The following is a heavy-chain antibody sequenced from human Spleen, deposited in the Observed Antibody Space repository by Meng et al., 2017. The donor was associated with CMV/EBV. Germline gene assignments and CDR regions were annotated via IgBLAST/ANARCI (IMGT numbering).Heavy chain of an antibody. CDR2: IYFSGST. CDR1: GASINSGGYY. D-gene: IGHD2/OR15-2a*01. J-gene: IGHJ4*02. CDR3: ARAVGLISLSLNFDY. Sequence: SETLSLTCSVSGASINSGGYYWSWIRQHPEKGLEWIGYIYFSGSTYYNPSLTNRITMSVDLSKNQFSLKLRSVTAADTAVYYCARAVGLISLSLNFDYWGQGTLVTVSS. V-gene: IGHV4-31*03.